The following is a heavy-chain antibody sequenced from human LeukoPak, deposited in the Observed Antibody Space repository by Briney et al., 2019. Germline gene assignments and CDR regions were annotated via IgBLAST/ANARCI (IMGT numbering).Heavy chain of an antibody. CDR2: IVGSGGST. CDR3: AKVGSSGWYP. CDR1: GFSFSSYA. J-gene: IGHJ5*02. V-gene: IGHV3-23*01. D-gene: IGHD6-19*01. Sequence: PGGSLRLSCAASGFSFSSYAMSWVRQAPGKGLEWVSAIVGSGGSTYYADSVKGRCTISRDNSKNTLYLQMNSLRAEDTAVYYCAKVGSSGWYPWGQGTLVTVSS.